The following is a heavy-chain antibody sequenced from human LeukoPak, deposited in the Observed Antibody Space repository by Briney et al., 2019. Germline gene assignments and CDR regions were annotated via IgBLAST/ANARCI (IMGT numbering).Heavy chain of an antibody. D-gene: IGHD2-2*01. Sequence: GGSRRLSCAASGITFGNNWMHWVRQGPGKGLVWISRINSDGGGAIYADSVKGRFTVSRDNAKNTLYLQMNSLRAEDTAVYYCARDVQHNWFDTWGQGTLVTVSS. J-gene: IGHJ5*02. CDR3: ARDVQHNWFDT. CDR2: INSDGGGA. V-gene: IGHV3-74*01. CDR1: GITFGNNW.